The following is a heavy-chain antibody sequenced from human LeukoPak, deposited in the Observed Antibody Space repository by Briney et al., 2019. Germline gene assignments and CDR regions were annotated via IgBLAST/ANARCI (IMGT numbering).Heavy chain of an antibody. CDR2: ISDSGDAT. CDR3: VKDVSGSKAAFEI. J-gene: IGHJ3*02. Sequence: PGGSLRLSCAASGFTFSSYGMHWVRQAPGKGLEWVSGISDSGDATSYADSVRGRFTISRDNSKNTLYLQMKSLRAEDTAIYYCVKDVSGSKAAFEIWGQGTRVTVSS. D-gene: IGHD2/OR15-2a*01. V-gene: IGHV3-23*01. CDR1: GFTFSSYG.